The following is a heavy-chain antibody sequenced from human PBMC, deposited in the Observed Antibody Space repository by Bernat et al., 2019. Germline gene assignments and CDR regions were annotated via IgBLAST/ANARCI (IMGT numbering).Heavy chain of an antibody. Sequence: VQLVESGGGLVQPGGSLRLSCAASGFIFNNYPMNWVRQAPGRGLESISHINHDSGLLYYADSVRGRFTISRDNAQNSLYLQMSSLRAEDTAVYCCVRDIDWTFDLWGRGTRVTVS. CDR2: INHDSGLL. J-gene: IGHJ3*01. CDR3: VRDIDWTFDL. CDR1: GFIFNNYP. V-gene: IGHV3-48*01. D-gene: IGHD2-21*01.